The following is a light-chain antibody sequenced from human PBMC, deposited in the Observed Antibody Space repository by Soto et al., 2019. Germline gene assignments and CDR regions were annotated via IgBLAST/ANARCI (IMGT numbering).Light chain of an antibody. CDR3: MQRRELPYT. V-gene: IGKV2-40*01. J-gene: IGKJ2*01. CDR1: QSLLDSHDGNTY. CDR2: TLS. Sequence: DIVMTQPLLSLPVTPGEPASISCRSSQSLLDSHDGNTYLDWYLQKPGQSPQLLIYTLSYRTSPAPHRFSGMGAGTDFTLKISKVEADDVGVYYGMQRRELPYTFAEETKLEIK.